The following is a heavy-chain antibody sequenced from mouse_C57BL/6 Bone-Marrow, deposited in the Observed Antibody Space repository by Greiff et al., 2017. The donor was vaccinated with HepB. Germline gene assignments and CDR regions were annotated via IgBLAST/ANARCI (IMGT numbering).Heavy chain of an antibody. V-gene: IGHV5-16*01. Sequence: EVKVVESEGGLVQPGSSMKLSCTASGFTFSDYYMAWVRQVPEKGLEWVANINYDGSSTYYLDSLKSRFIISRDNAKNILYLQMSSLKSEDTATYYCARDLAERYFDVWGTGTTVTVSS. CDR1: GFTFSDYY. CDR2: INYDGSST. J-gene: IGHJ1*03. CDR3: ARDLAERYFDV.